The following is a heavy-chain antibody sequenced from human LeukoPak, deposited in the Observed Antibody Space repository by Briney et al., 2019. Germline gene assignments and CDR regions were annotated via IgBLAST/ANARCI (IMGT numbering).Heavy chain of an antibody. V-gene: IGHV4-34*01. CDR1: GVTFSGYY. Sequence: PSETLSLTCAVYGVTFSGYYWSWIRQPPGKGLEWIGEINHSGSSNYNPSLKSRVTISVDTSKNQFSLKLSSVTAADTAVYYCAREPLWFRGRYFDYWGQGTLVTVSS. J-gene: IGHJ4*02. CDR3: AREPLWFRGRYFDY. CDR2: INHSGSS. D-gene: IGHD3-10*01.